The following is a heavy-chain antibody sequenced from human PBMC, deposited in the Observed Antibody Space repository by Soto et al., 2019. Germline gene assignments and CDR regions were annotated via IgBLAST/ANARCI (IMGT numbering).Heavy chain of an antibody. CDR1: GYTLTELS. Sequence: ASVKVSCKVSGYTLTELSMHWVRQAPGKGLEWMGGFDPEDGETIYAQKFQGRVTMTEDTSTDTAYMELSSLRSEDTAVYYCATDRVLTGYYSPRLFDYWGQGTLVTVSS. CDR2: FDPEDGET. D-gene: IGHD3-9*01. V-gene: IGHV1-24*01. J-gene: IGHJ4*02. CDR3: ATDRVLTGYYSPRLFDY.